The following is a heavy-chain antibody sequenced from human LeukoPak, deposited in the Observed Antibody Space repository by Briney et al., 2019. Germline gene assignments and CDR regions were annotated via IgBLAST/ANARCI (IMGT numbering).Heavy chain of an antibody. CDR3: AKHFDRDGYKSNAFDI. CDR1: GGSFSSSSYY. D-gene: IGHD5-24*01. V-gene: IGHV4-39*01. J-gene: IGHJ3*02. Sequence: KPSETLSLTCTVSGGSFSSSSYYWGWIRQPPGKGLEWIGSMYYSGSTYYNASLRSRVTISVDTSKNQFSLKLSSVTAADTAVYYRAKHFDRDGYKSNAFDIWGQGTMVTVSS. CDR2: MYYSGST.